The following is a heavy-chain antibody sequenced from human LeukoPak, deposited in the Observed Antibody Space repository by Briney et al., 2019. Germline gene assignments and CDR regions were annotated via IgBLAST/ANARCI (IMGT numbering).Heavy chain of an antibody. CDR3: ARGGGLDV. CDR2: INHNGNVN. Sequence: PGGSLRLSCAASGFTFSSYLMHWARQAPGKGLEWVASINHNGNVNYYVDSVKGRFTISRDNAKNSLYLQMSNLRAEDTAVYFCARGGGLDVWGQGATVTVSS. V-gene: IGHV3-7*03. CDR1: GFTFSSYL. D-gene: IGHD3-16*01. J-gene: IGHJ6*02.